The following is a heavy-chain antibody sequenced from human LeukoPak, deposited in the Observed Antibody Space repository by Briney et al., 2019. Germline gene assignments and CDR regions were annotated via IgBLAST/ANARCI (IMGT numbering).Heavy chain of an antibody. J-gene: IGHJ3*02. D-gene: IGHD6-13*01. CDR2: INHSGST. Sequence: SETLSLTCAVYGGSFSGYYWSWIRQPPGKGLEWIGEINHSGSTNCNPSLKSRVTISVDTSKNQFSLKLSSVTAADTAVYYCARAGEIAAAGFDIWGQGTMVTVSS. CDR1: GGSFSGYY. CDR3: ARAGEIAAAGFDI. V-gene: IGHV4-34*01.